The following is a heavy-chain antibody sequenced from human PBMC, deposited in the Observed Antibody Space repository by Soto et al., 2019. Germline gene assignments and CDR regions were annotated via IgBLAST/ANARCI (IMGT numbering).Heavy chain of an antibody. CDR2: MRSKVYGGAT. CDR3: SREIGDGYNYNAFDI. Sequence: GGSLRLSCTASGLTFGDYAMSWFRQAPGKWLEWVGFMRSKVYGGATEYAASVKGRFIMSRDDARNIAYLQMNSLKTEDTALYFCSREIGDGYNYNAFDIWGQGXMVTV. V-gene: IGHV3-49*03. J-gene: IGHJ3*02. D-gene: IGHD5-12*01. CDR1: GLTFGDYA.